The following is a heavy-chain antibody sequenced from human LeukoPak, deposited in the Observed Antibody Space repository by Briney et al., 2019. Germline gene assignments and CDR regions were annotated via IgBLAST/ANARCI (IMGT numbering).Heavy chain of an antibody. Sequence: PGGSLRLSCAASGFTFSSYAMSWVRQAPGKGLEWVSAISGSGGSTYYADSVKGRFTISRDNSKNTLYLQMNSLRAEDTAVYYCAKDLSLEYSGYDGLFDYWGQGTLVTVSS. D-gene: IGHD5-12*01. CDR1: GFTFSSYA. CDR3: AKDLSLEYSGYDGLFDY. CDR2: ISGSGGST. J-gene: IGHJ4*02. V-gene: IGHV3-23*01.